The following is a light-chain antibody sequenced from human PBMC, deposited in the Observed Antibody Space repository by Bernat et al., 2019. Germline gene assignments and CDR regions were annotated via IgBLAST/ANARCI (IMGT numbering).Light chain of an antibody. CDR1: SSNIGTNT. Sequence: QSVLTQPPSASGTPGQRVTISCSGSSSNIGTNTVSWYQQVPGTAPKLLIYTNDQRPSGVPDRLSGSKSGTSASLAISGLQSEDEAHYYCAAWDDSLSSWVFGGGTKLTVL. V-gene: IGLV1-44*01. J-gene: IGLJ3*02. CDR3: AAWDDSLSSWV. CDR2: TND.